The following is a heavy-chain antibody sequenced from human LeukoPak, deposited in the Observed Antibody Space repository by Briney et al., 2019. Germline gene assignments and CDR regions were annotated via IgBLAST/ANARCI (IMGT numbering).Heavy chain of an antibody. V-gene: IGHV3-23*01. J-gene: IGHJ4*02. D-gene: IGHD4-17*01. Sequence: GGSLRLSCAASGFTFSSYTMSWVRQAPGEGLEWLSAINNRGSSTYYAGSVKDRFTISRDNSENTLYLQMNSLTVDDTAVYFCAKERQAGDYFTSDYWGQGTLVTVSS. CDR1: GFTFSSYT. CDR3: AKERQAGDYFTSDY. CDR2: INNRGSST.